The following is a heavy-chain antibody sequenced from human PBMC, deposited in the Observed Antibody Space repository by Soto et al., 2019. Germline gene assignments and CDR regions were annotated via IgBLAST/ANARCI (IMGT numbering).Heavy chain of an antibody. Sequence: EVQLVESGGGLVQPGGSLRLSCAASGFPFSIYSMNWVRQAPGKGLEWFSYITSDTNTIKYADSVKGRFTISRDNAKKSRFLQMNTMSDEDMAVYFCASSVEGDFDYWGQGTVVTVSS. CDR3: ASSVEGDFDY. CDR1: GFPFSIYS. D-gene: IGHD6-19*01. CDR2: ITSDTNTI. V-gene: IGHV3-48*02. J-gene: IGHJ4*02.